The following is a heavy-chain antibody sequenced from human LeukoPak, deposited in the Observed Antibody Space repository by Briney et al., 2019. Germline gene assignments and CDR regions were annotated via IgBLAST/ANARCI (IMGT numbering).Heavy chain of an antibody. Sequence: SETLSLTCAVYGGSFSGYYWSWIRQPPGKGLEWIGEINHSGSTNYNPSLKSRVTISVDTSKNQFSLKLSSVTAADTAVYYCASTLDGPRDYWGQGTLVTVSS. J-gene: IGHJ4*02. D-gene: IGHD1-1*01. CDR2: INHSGST. CDR3: ASTLDGPRDY. CDR1: GGSFSGYY. V-gene: IGHV4-34*01.